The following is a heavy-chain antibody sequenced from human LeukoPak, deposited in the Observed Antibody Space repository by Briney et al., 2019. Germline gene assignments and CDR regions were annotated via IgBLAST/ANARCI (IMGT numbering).Heavy chain of an antibody. J-gene: IGHJ4*02. CDR3: ARARKWLHNNSWVYYFDY. Sequence: SVKVSCKASGGTFSSYAISWVRQAPGQGLEWMGGIIPIFGTANYAQKFQGRVTITADKSTSTAYMELSSLRSEDTAVYYCARARKWLHNNSWVYYFDYWGQGTLVTVSS. CDR1: GGTFSSYA. D-gene: IGHD5-12*01. V-gene: IGHV1-69*06. CDR2: IIPIFGTA.